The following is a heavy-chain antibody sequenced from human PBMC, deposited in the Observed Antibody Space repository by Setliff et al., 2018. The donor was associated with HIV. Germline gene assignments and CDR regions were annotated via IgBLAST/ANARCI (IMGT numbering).Heavy chain of an antibody. CDR3: ARHDGLRSVHGAFDI. D-gene: IGHD4-17*01. CDR1: GYSFTSSG. Sequence: GASVKVSCKASGYSFTSSGVSWVRQAPGQGLEWMGWINIRNGNTNYAQKLQGRVTMTTETSTSTAYMELRSLRTDDTAVYYCARHDGLRSVHGAFDIWGQGTMVTVSS. CDR2: INIRNGNT. V-gene: IGHV1-18*01. J-gene: IGHJ3*02.